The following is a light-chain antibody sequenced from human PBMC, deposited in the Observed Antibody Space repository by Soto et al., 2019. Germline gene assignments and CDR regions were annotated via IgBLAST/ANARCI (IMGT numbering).Light chain of an antibody. Sequence: EIVMTQPPATLSVSPGEGATRSCRASRSVRNSLLAWYQQKPGQPPRLLMYDASTRATATPERFSGSGSGTDFTLTISRLEPEDFAVYYCHQYDTIVQTFGQGTKVDIK. V-gene: IGKV3-20*01. CDR1: RSVRNSL. CDR2: DAS. J-gene: IGKJ1*01. CDR3: HQYDTIVQT.